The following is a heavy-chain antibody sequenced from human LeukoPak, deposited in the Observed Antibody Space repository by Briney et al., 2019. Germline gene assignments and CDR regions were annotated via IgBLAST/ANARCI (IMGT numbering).Heavy chain of an antibody. CDR3: ARDYPTSGIVTIFDY. CDR1: GFTFNNYA. D-gene: IGHD1-1*01. CDR2: ITASGGST. Sequence: GGSLRLSCASSGFTFNNYAMTWVRPAPGKGLEWVSSITASGGSTYRADSVKGRFTISRDNSKNTLYLQMSSLRAEDTAVYYCARDYPTSGIVTIFDYWGQGTLVTVSS. J-gene: IGHJ4*02. V-gene: IGHV3-23*01.